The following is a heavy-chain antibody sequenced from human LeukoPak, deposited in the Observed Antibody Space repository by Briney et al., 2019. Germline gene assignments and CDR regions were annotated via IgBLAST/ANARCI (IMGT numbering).Heavy chain of an antibody. CDR1: GYIFTGYC. D-gene: IGHD6-13*01. CDR2: INPSGGTT. CDR3: ASLGFSIPYIAAAGSYDAFDI. V-gene: IGHV1-46*01. Sequence: ASVKVSCKASGYIFTGYCMHWVRQAPGQGLEWMGIINPSGGTTSYAQKCQGRVTITRDTSTSTVYMELTSLRSEDTAVYYCASLGFSIPYIAAAGSYDAFDIWGQGTMVTVSS. J-gene: IGHJ3*02.